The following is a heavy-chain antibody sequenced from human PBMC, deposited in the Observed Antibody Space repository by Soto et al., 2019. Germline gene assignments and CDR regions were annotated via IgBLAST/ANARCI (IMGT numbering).Heavy chain of an antibody. D-gene: IGHD2-2*01. V-gene: IGHV1-69*02. Sequence: ASVKVSCKSSGCTFSSYTISCVRQAPGQGLEWMGRIIPILGIANYAQKFQGRVTITADKSTSTAYMELSSLRSEDTAVYYCASKSPAVSKYFSSTSCYLAFFDIGGQGTMVPVSS. CDR1: GCTFSSYT. J-gene: IGHJ3*02. CDR2: IIPILGIA. CDR3: ASKSPAVSKYFSSTSCYLAFFDI.